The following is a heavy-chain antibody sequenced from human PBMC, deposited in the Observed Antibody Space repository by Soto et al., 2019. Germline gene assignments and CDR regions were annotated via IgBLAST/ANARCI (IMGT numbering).Heavy chain of an antibody. J-gene: IGHJ3*02. D-gene: IGHD3-10*01. V-gene: IGHV3-48*01. CDR3: ARGEGMVRGADAFDI. Sequence: GWSLRLSCAASGFTFSSYSMNWVRQAPGKGLEWVSYISSSSSTIYYADSVKGRFTISRDNAKNSLYLQMNSLRAEDTAVYYCARGEGMVRGADAFDIWGQGTMVTVSS. CDR1: GFTFSSYS. CDR2: ISSSSSTI.